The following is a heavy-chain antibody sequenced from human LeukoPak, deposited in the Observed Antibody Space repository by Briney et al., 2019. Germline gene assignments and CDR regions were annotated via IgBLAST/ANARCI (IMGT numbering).Heavy chain of an antibody. V-gene: IGHV1-2*02. Sequence: ASVKVSCKASGYTFTTYHVHWVRQAPGQGLEWMGWINPNSGGTNYAQKFQGRVTMTGDTSISTAYMELSRLRSDDTAVYYCARDGGNYGGNSYYYYMDVWGKGTTVTISS. CDR2: INPNSGGT. CDR1: GYTFTTYH. J-gene: IGHJ6*03. D-gene: IGHD4-23*01. CDR3: ARDGGNYGGNSYYYYMDV.